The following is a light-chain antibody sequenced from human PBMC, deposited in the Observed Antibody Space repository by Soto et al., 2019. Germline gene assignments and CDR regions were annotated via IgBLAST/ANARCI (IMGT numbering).Light chain of an antibody. CDR3: QQYNNWPPWT. J-gene: IGKJ1*01. Sequence: EIVMTQSPATLSVSPGERATLSCRASQSVSSNLAWYQQKPGQAPRLLSYGASTRATGITARFSGSGSGTEFTLTISSRQSEDFAVYYCQQYNNWPPWTFGQGTKVEIK. CDR2: GAS. CDR1: QSVSSN. V-gene: IGKV3-15*01.